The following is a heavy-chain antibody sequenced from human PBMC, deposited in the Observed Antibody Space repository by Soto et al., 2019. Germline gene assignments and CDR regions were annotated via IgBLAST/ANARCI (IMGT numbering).Heavy chain of an antibody. CDR1: GGSFSGYY. CDR2: INHSGST. D-gene: IGHD4-17*01. CDR3: ARAQNYGDYWFAFDI. V-gene: IGHV4-34*01. J-gene: IGHJ3*02. Sequence: PSETLSLTCAVYGGSFSGYYWSRIRQPPGKGLEWIGEINHSGSTNYNPSLKSRVTISVDTSKNQFSLKLSSVTATDTAVYYCARAQNYGDYWFAFDIWGQGTMVTV.